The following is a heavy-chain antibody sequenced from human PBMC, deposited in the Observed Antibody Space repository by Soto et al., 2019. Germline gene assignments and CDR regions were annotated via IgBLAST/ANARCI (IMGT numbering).Heavy chain of an antibody. CDR1: GGSFSGYY. CDR3: ARGRAYYDFWSGYNWFDP. D-gene: IGHD3-3*01. Sequence: SETLSLTCAVYGGSFSGYYWSWIRQPPGKGLEWIGEINHSGSTNYNPSLKSRVTISVDTSKNQFSLKLSSVTAADMAVYYGARGRAYYDFWSGYNWFDPWGQGTLVTVSS. V-gene: IGHV4-34*01. CDR2: INHSGST. J-gene: IGHJ5*02.